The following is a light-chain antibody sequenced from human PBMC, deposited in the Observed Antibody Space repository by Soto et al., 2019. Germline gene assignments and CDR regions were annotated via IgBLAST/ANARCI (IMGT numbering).Light chain of an antibody. CDR1: SSDVGGYDY. J-gene: IGLJ1*01. Sequence: QSALTQPASVSGSPGQSVTISCTGASSDVGGYDYVSWYQQHPGKAPKLIPYEVNNRPSGVSNHFSGSKSGNTASLIISGLQADDEADYYCSSYSTTSTLVFGSGTKLTVL. V-gene: IGLV2-14*01. CDR2: EVN. CDR3: SSYSTTSTLV.